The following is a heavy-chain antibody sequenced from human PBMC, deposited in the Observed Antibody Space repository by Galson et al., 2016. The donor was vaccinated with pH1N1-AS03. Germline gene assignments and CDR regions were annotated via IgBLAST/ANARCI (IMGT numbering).Heavy chain of an antibody. CDR2: IGGSGAGT. CDR1: GFIFSNYA. V-gene: IGHV3-23*01. CDR3: AKAGYYDSRGHSASFDY. D-gene: IGHD3-22*01. J-gene: IGHJ4*02. Sequence: SLRLSCAASGFIFSNYAMTWVRQAPGKGLEWVSTIGGSGAGTYYADSVKGRFTISRDNSKSTVYVQMSSLRAEDTAVYYCAKAGYYDSRGHSASFDYWGQGTLVTVSS.